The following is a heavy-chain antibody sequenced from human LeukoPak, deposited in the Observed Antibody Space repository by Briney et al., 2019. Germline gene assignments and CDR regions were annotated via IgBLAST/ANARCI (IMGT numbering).Heavy chain of an antibody. V-gene: IGHV3-21*01. CDR3: ARDFYDSSGYSIDY. CDR1: GFTFSSYT. CDR2: ISSSSDYI. Sequence: KPGGSLRLSCAASGFTFSSYTMDWVSQAPGKGLEWVSSISSSSDYIFYADSVKGRFTISRDHAQNSLYLQMNSLRDEDTAVYYCARDFYDSSGYSIDYWGQGTLVTVSS. D-gene: IGHD3-22*01. J-gene: IGHJ4*02.